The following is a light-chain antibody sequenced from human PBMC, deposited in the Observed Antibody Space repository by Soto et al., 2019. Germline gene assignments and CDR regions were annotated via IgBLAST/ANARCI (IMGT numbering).Light chain of an antibody. CDR1: QNVANY. V-gene: IGKV3-11*01. J-gene: IGKJ1*01. Sequence: TVLTQSPATLSFSPGERATLSCRASQNVANYLDWYQQKPGQAPRLLIYESSNRATGIAARFSGSGSGTDFTLTISSLEPEDFAVYYCQQRSNCPQTFGQGTKVDIK. CDR3: QQRSNCPQT. CDR2: ESS.